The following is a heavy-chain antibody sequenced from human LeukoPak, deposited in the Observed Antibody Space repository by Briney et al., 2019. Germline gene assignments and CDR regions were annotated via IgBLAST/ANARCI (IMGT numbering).Heavy chain of an antibody. Sequence: SLRLSCAASGFTFDDYAMHWVRPAPGKGLEWVLGISWDSGSIGYADSVKGRFTISRDNAKNSLYLQMNSLRAEDTALYYCAKGSIAASGKIDYWCQGTLVTVSS. V-gene: IGHV3-9*01. J-gene: IGHJ4*02. CDR1: GFTFDDYA. CDR2: ISWDSGSI. D-gene: IGHD6-13*01. CDR3: AKGSIAASGKIDY.